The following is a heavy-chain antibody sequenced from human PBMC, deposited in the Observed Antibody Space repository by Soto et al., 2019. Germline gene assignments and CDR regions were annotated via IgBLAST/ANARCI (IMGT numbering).Heavy chain of an antibody. Sequence: QLQLQELGPGLVKPSETLSLTCTVSGGSISSSSYYWGWIRQPPGKGLEWIGSIYYSGSTYYNPFLKSRVTISVDTSKNQFSLKLSSVTAADTAVYYCARGDSGYDYYFDYWGQGTLVTVSS. J-gene: IGHJ4*02. CDR3: ARGDSGYDYYFDY. CDR1: GGSISSSSYY. D-gene: IGHD5-12*01. V-gene: IGHV4-39*01. CDR2: IYYSGST.